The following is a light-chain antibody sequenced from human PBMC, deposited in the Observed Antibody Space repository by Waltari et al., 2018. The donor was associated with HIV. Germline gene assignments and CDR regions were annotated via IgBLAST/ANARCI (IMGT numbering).Light chain of an antibody. V-gene: IGLV2-11*01. CDR3: CTYAAKYVL. CDR1: GSDVGNFNF. Sequence: QSALTQPRSVSGSPGQSVTIPCTRTGSDVGNFNFFSWYQHLPAKAPKLLIYDVTKRPSGVPDRFSGSKSGDTASLTISGLQAEDEADYYCCTYAAKYVLFGGGTNLTVL. CDR2: DVT. J-gene: IGLJ2*01.